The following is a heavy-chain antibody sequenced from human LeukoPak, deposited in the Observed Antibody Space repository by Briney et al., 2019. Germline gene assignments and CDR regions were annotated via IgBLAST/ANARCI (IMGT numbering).Heavy chain of an antibody. CDR3: ARDRDSSGWYRIDY. J-gene: IGHJ4*02. CDR1: GFTFSSYA. D-gene: IGHD6-19*01. V-gene: IGHV3-30-3*01. Sequence: GGSLRLSCAASGFTFSSYAMHWVRQAPGKGLEWVAVISYDGSNKYYADSVKGRFTISRDNSKNTLYLQMNSLRAEDTAVYYCARDRDSSGWYRIDYWGQGTLVTVS. CDR2: ISYDGSNK.